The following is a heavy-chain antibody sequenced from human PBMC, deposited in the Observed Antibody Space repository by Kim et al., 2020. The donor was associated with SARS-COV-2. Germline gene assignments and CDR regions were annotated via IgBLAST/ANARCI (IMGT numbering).Heavy chain of an antibody. D-gene: IGHD6-19*01. CDR3: ARRKPLIAVAGDY. J-gene: IGHJ4*02. V-gene: IGHV1-8*01. Sequence: YAQKFQGQVTMTRNTSISTAYMELSSLRSEDTAVYYCARRKPLIAVAGDYWGPGTLVTVSS.